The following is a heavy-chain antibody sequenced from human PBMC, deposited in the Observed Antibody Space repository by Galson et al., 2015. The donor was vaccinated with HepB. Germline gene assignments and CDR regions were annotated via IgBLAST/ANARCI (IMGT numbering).Heavy chain of an antibody. CDR2: IIPIFGTA. J-gene: IGHJ3*02. V-gene: IGHV1-69*13. CDR3: AGTEKVVPAGSGAFDI. D-gene: IGHD2-2*01. CDR1: GGTFSSYA. Sequence: SVKVSCKASGGTFSSYAISWVRQAPGQGLEWMGGIIPIFGTANYAQKFQGRVTITADESTSTAYMELSSLRSEDTAVYYCAGTEKVVPAGSGAFDIWGQGTMVTVSS.